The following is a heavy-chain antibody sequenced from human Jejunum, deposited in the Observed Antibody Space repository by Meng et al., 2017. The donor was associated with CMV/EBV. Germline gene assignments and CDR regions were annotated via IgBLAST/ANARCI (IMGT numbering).Heavy chain of an antibody. D-gene: IGHD6-19*01. CDR3: AYRRGGGSGWNWFGP. Sequence: HIALKALCSPPVQPSQALALACPFSGFSLNPVGVGVGWIRQSPGKALEWLALIYWDDDKHYSPSLTSRLTVMKDASKNQVVLIMTNMDPVDTGTYYCAYRRGGGSGWNWFGPWGQGTLVTVSS. J-gene: IGHJ5*02. CDR1: GFSLNPVGVG. CDR2: IYWDDDK. V-gene: IGHV2-5*02.